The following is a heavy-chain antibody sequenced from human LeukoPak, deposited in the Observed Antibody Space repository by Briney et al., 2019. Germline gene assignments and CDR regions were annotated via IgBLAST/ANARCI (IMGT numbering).Heavy chain of an antibody. CDR3: AREGGPYRPLDY. V-gene: IGHV3-53*01. Sequence: PGGSLRLSCAASGFTVSSDYISWVRQAPGKGLEYVSVIYSGGSTYYAASVKGRFSISRDNSKNTVYLQMNNLRAEDTAVYYCAREGGPYRPLDYSGQGTLVTVSS. CDR2: IYSGGST. CDR1: GFTVSSDY. J-gene: IGHJ4*02.